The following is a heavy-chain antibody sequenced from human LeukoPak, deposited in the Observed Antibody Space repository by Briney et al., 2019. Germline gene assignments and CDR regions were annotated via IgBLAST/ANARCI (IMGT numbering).Heavy chain of an antibody. D-gene: IGHD3/OR15-3a*01. CDR1: GFTFSSNG. CDR3: AKDWSGPRDY. J-gene: IGHJ4*02. V-gene: IGHV3-30*02. Sequence: GGSLRLSCAASGFTFSSNGMHWVRQAPGKGLEWVASIWSDGSNGNYADSVKGRFTISRDNSKNTLYLQMNSLRAEDTAVYYCAKDWSGPRDYWGQGTLVTVFS. CDR2: IWSDGSNG.